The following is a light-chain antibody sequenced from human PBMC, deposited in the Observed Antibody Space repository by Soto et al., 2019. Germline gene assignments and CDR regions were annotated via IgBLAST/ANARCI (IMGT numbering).Light chain of an antibody. CDR3: SSYSISTAYL. CDR1: SSDVGGYDY. Sequence: QSALTQPASVSGSPGQSITISCTGTSSDVGGYDYVSWYQLHPGKAPKLMVFEVNNRPSGVSYRFSGSKSGNTASLTISGLQAKDEADYFCSSYSISTAYLFGTGTKVTV. CDR2: EVN. V-gene: IGLV2-14*01. J-gene: IGLJ1*01.